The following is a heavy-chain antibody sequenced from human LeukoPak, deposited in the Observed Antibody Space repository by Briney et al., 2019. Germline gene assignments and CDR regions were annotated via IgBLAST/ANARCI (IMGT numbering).Heavy chain of an antibody. J-gene: IGHJ4*02. CDR3: ARGPLIGPIDY. V-gene: IGHV4-59*08. D-gene: IGHD3-16*01. CDR1: GGSISSYY. CDR2: VYYSGST. Sequence: SETLSLTCTVSGGSISSYYWSWIRRPPGKGLEWIGYVYYSGSTNYNPALKSRVTISIDTSKSQFPLKLTSVTAADTAVYYCARGPLIGPIDYWGQGIPVIVSS.